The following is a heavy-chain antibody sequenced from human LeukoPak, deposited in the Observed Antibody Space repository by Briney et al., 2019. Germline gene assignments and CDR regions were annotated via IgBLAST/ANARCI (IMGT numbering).Heavy chain of an antibody. V-gene: IGHV4-34*01. CDR2: INHSGST. D-gene: IGHD1-26*01. CDR1: GGSFSGYY. J-gene: IGHJ4*02. CDR3: ARESGSYYYLRLDY. Sequence: SETLSLTCAVYGGSFSGYYWSWIRQPPGKGLVWIGEINHSGSTNYNPSLKSRVTISVDTSKNQFSLKLSSVTAADTAVYYCARESGSYYYLRLDYWGQGTLVTVSS.